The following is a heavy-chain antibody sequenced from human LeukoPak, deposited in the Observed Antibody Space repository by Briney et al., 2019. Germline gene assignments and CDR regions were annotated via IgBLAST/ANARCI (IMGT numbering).Heavy chain of an antibody. Sequence: SETLSLTCTVSGGSISTYYWSWIRQPPREGLEWIGYVYYSGGTNYNPSLKSRVTISVDTSKNKFSLKLSSVTAADTAVHYCARETLGAGGMDVWGQGTTVTVSS. CDR1: GGSISTYY. CDR3: ARETLGAGGMDV. J-gene: IGHJ6*02. D-gene: IGHD3-16*01. V-gene: IGHV4-59*01. CDR2: VYYSGGT.